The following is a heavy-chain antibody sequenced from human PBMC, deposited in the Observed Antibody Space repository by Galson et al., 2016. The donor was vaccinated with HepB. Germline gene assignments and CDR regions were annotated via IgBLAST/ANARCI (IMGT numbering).Heavy chain of an antibody. Sequence: SLRLSCAASGFTFSSYSMHWVRQAPGKGLEWVAMICYDGSKKYYADSVKGRFTISRDNSKSTMSLQMDSLRAEDTAVYYCARDWNGPGFFDFWGQGTLVTVSS. CDR3: ARDWNGPGFFDF. V-gene: IGHV3-33*01. CDR1: GFTFSSYS. D-gene: IGHD1-1*01. J-gene: IGHJ4*02. CDR2: ICYDGSKK.